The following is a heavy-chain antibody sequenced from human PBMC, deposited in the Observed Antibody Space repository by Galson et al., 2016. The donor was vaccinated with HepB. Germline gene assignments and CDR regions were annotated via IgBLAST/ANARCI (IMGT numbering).Heavy chain of an antibody. V-gene: IGHV3-30*18. D-gene: IGHD2-15*01. CDR2: ISFDGSNA. CDR3: AKERGDCSGGTCRYHDAFDI. Sequence: SLRLSCAASGFIFSNYGMHWVRQAPGKGLEWVAVISFDGSNAYYGDSVKGRFTISRDNSKNTLSLQMNSLRAEDTAVYYRAKERGDCSGGTCRYHDAFDIWGQGTMVTVSS. J-gene: IGHJ3*02. CDR1: GFIFSNYG.